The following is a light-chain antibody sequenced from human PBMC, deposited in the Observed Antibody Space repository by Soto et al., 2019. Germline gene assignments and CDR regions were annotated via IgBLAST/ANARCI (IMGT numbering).Light chain of an antibody. CDR3: LLSYNGPYV. J-gene: IGLJ1*01. Sequence: QAVWTQEPSLTLSPGGTVTLTCGSSTGAVTNGHYPYWFQQKPGQAPRTLIYDTTNRHSWTPARFSGSLLGGKAALTLSGAQPEDEAEYYCLLSYNGPYVFGTGTKVTVL. CDR1: TGAVTNGHY. V-gene: IGLV7-46*01. CDR2: DTT.